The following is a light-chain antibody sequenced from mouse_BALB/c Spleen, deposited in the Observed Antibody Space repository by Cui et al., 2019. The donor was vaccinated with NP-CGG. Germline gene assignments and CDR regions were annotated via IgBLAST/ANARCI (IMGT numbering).Light chain of an antibody. CDR3: ALWYSNHWV. J-gene: IGLJ1*01. CDR1: TGAVTTNNY. Sequence: AVTQESALTTSPGETVTLTCRSSTGAVTTNNYANWVQEKPDHLFTGLIGGTNNRAPGVPARFSGSLIGDKAALTITGAQTEDEAIYFCALWYSNHWVFGGGTKLTVL. V-gene: IGLV1*01. CDR2: GTN.